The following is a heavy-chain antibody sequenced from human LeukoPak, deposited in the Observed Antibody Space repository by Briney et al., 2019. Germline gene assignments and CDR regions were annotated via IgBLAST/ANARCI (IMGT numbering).Heavy chain of an antibody. D-gene: IGHD3-22*01. CDR3: AREVYCDNSGYYN. V-gene: IGHV1-8*03. CDR2: MNPNSGNT. Sequence: ASVKVSCKASGYTFTSYDINWVRQATGQGLEWMGWMNPNSGNTGYAQKFQGRVTITRNTSISTAYMELSSLRSEDTAVYYCAREVYCDNSGYYNWGQGTLVTVSS. CDR1: GYTFTSYD. J-gene: IGHJ4*02.